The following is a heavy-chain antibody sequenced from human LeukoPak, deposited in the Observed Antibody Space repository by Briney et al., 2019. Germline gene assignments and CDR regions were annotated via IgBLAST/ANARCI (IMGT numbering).Heavy chain of an antibody. D-gene: IGHD2-15*01. V-gene: IGHV3-21*01. J-gene: IGHJ4*02. CDR2: ISSSSSYI. Sequence: GGSLRLSCAASGFTISSYSMNWVRQAPGKGLEWVSSISSSSSYIYYADSVKGRFTISRDNAKNSLYLQMNSLRAEDTAVYYCASQPVVVAAYFDYWGQGTLVTVSS. CDR3: ASQPVVVAAYFDY. CDR1: GFTISSYS.